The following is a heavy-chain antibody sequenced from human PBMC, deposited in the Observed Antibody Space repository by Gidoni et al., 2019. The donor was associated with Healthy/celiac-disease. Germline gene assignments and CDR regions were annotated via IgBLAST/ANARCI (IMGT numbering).Heavy chain of an antibody. CDR2: ISGSGGST. D-gene: IGHD1-26*01. V-gene: IGHV3-23*01. J-gene: IGHJ3*02. CDR3: AKDLESGSVALSDAFDI. Sequence: EVQLLESGGGLVQPGGSLRLSCAASGFTFSSYAMSWVRQAPGKGLEWVSAISGSGGSTYYADSVKGRFTISRDNSKNTLYLQMNSLRAEDTAVYYCAKDLESGSVALSDAFDIWGQGTMVTVSS. CDR1: GFTFSSYA.